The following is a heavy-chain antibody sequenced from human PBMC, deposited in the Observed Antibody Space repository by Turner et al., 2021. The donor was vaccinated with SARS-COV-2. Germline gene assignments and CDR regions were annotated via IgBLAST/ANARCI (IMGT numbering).Heavy chain of an antibody. J-gene: IGHJ3*02. CDR3: ARARWDYYDSSGYYPDAFDI. D-gene: IGHD3-22*01. CDR2: ISSSSSYI. V-gene: IGHV3-21*01. CDR1: VITYSRNS. Sequence: EVQLVWPGGGLVMPGRSLRLPCAAYVITYSRNSMNWVRQGRWKGLEWGSSISSSSSYIYFADSVKGRFTISRDNAKNSLYMQMNSLRAEDTAVYYCARARWDYYDSSGYYPDAFDIWGQGTMVTVSS.